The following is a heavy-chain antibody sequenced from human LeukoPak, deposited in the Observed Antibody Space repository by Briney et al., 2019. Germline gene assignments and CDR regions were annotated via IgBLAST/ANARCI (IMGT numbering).Heavy chain of an antibody. D-gene: IGHD6-19*01. J-gene: IGHJ5*02. CDR2: INPNSGDT. Sequence: ASVKVSCKTSGYTFSDYYIHWIRQAPGQGLEWVGWINPNSGDTDYAQKFQGRVTVTRDTSISTAYMELGRLRSEDTAVYYCARPLASGWGWFDPWGQGTLVTVSS. CDR3: ARPLASGWGWFDP. V-gene: IGHV1-2*02. CDR1: GYTFSDYY.